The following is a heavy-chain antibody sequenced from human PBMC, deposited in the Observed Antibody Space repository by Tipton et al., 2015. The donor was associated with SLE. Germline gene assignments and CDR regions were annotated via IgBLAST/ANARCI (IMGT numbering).Heavy chain of an antibody. CDR3: ARGLRSLVYWYFDL. Sequence: SLRLSCTASGFTFSSYGMTWVRQAPGKGLEWVSGISGSGGSTYYADSVKGRFTISRDNSKNTLYLQMNSLRAEDTAVYYCARGLRSLVYWYFDLWGRGTLVTVSS. V-gene: IGHV3-23*01. CDR1: GFTFSSYG. D-gene: IGHD4-17*01. J-gene: IGHJ2*01. CDR2: ISGSGGST.